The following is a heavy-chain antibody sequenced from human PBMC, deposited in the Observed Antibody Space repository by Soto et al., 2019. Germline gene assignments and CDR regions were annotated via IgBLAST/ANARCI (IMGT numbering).Heavy chain of an antibody. V-gene: IGHV4-59*01. CDR1: GDSIRSYY. J-gene: IGHJ4*02. Sequence: SETLSLTCTVSGDSIRSYYWTWIRQPPGRGLEWIGHVYYGGSTNYNPSLQSRVTISLDTSKNQFSLRLTSMTAADAAVYYCAGEGALATFGVVWGQGTRVTVS. CDR2: VYYGGST. D-gene: IGHD3-3*01. CDR3: AGEGALATFGVV.